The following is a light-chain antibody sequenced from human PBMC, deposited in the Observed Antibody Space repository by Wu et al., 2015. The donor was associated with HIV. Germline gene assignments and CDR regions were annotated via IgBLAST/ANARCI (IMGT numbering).Light chain of an antibody. Sequence: DIQMTQSPSTLSASVGDRVTITCRASQNINNWLAWYQQKPGKAPKFLIYKASILEDGVPSRFSGSGSGTESTLTISSLQPDDFATXYCQQYKGYSLTFGQGQGGNQT. V-gene: IGKV1-5*03. CDR2: KAS. CDR1: QNINNW. CDR3: QQYKGYSLT. J-gene: IGKJ1*01.